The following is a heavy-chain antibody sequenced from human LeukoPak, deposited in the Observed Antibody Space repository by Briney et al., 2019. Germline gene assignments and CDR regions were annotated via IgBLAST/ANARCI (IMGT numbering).Heavy chain of an antibody. CDR2: INPNSGGT. CDR3: ASGSYSSGWPFDY. Sequence: ASVKVSCKASGYTFTGYYMHWVRQAPGQGLEWMGRINPNSGGTNYAQKFQGRVTMTRDTSISTAYMKLSRLRSDDTAVYYCASGSYSSGWPFDYWGQGTLVTVSS. D-gene: IGHD6-19*01. V-gene: IGHV1-2*06. J-gene: IGHJ4*02. CDR1: GYTFTGYY.